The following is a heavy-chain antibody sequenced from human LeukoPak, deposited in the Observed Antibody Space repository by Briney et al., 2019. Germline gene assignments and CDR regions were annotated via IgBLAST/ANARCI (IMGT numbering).Heavy chain of an antibody. CDR2: IYYSGST. D-gene: IGHD2-15*01. V-gene: IGHV4-39*01. J-gene: IGHJ3*02. Sequence: SETLSLTCTVSGGSISSGSSYWGWIRQPPGKGLEWIGSIYYSGSTYYNSSLKSRVTISVDTSKNQFSLKLSSVTAADTAVFYCARLVVEDAFDIWAKGHWSPSLQ. CDR1: GGSISSGSSY. CDR3: ARLVVEDAFDI.